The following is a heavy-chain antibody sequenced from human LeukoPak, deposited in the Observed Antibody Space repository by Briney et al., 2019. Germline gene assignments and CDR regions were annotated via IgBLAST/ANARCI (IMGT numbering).Heavy chain of an antibody. CDR1: GYTFTNYG. Sequence: GAPVKVSCKASGYTFTNYGISWVRQAPGQGLEWMGWISGYNGDTNYAQKLQGRVTMTTDTSTSTAYMEVRSLTSDDTAVYYCARDLKTVTGGNWFDPWGQGTLVTVSS. CDR2: ISGYNGDT. D-gene: IGHD4-11*01. V-gene: IGHV1-18*01. J-gene: IGHJ5*02. CDR3: ARDLKTVTGGNWFDP.